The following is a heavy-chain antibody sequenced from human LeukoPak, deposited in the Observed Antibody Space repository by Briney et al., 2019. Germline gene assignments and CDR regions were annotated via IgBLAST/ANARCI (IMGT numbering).Heavy chain of an antibody. CDR1: DSMSRRFK. D-gene: IGHD6-13*01. V-gene: IGHV3-21*01. CDR3: ARVTGYSSSWSDY. Sequence: GGSLRLSCAASDSMSRRFKMNWVRQAPGKGLEWVSSISSSSSYIYYADSVKGRFTISRDNAKNSLYLQMNSLRAEDTAVYYCARVTGYSSSWSDYWGQGTLVTVSS. CDR2: ISSSSSYI. J-gene: IGHJ4*02.